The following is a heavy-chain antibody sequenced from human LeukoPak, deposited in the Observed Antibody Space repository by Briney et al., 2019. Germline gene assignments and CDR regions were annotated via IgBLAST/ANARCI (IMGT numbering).Heavy chain of an antibody. V-gene: IGHV4-59*01. Sequence: EASETLSLTCTVSGGSISSYYWSWIRQPPGKGLEWIGYIYYSGSTNYNPSLKSRVTISVDTSKNQFSRKLSSVTAADTAVYYCARDLGGGDWLSFDYWGQGTLVTVSS. J-gene: IGHJ4*02. CDR3: ARDLGGGDWLSFDY. CDR2: IYYSGST. CDR1: GGSISSYY. D-gene: IGHD2-21*02.